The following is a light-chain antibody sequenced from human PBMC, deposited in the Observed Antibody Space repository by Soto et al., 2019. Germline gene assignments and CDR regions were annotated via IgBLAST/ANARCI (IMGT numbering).Light chain of an antibody. Sequence: DIQMTQSPSTLSASVGDRVTITCRASQSISSWLVWYQQKPGKAPKLLIYKASSLESGVPSRFSGSESGTEFTLTISSLQPDDFATYYCQQYNSYSPYTFGQGTKLEIK. CDR3: QQYNSYSPYT. CDR2: KAS. V-gene: IGKV1-5*03. CDR1: QSISSW. J-gene: IGKJ2*01.